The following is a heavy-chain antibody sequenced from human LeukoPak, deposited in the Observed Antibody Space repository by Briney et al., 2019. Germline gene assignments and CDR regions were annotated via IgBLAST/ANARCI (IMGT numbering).Heavy chain of an antibody. CDR3: ARDATYSEGATYYDRLDY. J-gene: IGHJ4*02. D-gene: IGHD3-22*01. Sequence: GGSLRLSCAASGFTFSDYDMNWVRQAPGKGLEWVSSISSSSIYVSYADSVKGRYTISRDNAKNSLYLQMSSLRAEDTAVYFCARDATYSEGATYYDRLDYWGQGAQVTVSS. V-gene: IGHV3-21*01. CDR1: GFTFSDYD. CDR2: ISSSSIYV.